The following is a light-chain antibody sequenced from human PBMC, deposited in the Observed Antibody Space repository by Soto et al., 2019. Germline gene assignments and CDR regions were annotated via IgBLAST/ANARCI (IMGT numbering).Light chain of an antibody. CDR3: SSYIPNNSTYV. V-gene: IGLV2-14*03. Sequence: QSVLTQPASVSGSPGQSITISCTGTSSDVGGYNYVSWYQHHPGKAPKRMIHGVSNRPSGVSNRFSGSKSGNTASLTISGLQAEDEADYYCSSYIPNNSTYVFGTGTKLTVL. J-gene: IGLJ1*01. CDR1: SSDVGGYNY. CDR2: GVS.